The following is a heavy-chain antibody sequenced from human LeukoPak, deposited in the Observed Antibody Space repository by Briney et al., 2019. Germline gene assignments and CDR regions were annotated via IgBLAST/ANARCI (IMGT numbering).Heavy chain of an antibody. V-gene: IGHV3-30-3*01. D-gene: IGHD3-22*01. Sequence: GGSLRLSCAASGFTFSSYAMHWVRQAPGKGLEWVAVISYDGSNKYYADSVKGRFTISRDNSENTLYLQMNSLRAEDTAVYYCARDQDYYDSSGYYLGWFDPWGQGTLVTVSS. J-gene: IGHJ5*02. CDR2: ISYDGSNK. CDR3: ARDQDYYDSSGYYLGWFDP. CDR1: GFTFSSYA.